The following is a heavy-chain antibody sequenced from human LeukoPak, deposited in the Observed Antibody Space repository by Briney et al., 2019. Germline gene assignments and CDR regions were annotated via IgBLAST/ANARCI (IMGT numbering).Heavy chain of an antibody. CDR3: ATASSCGAACYFDAFDI. D-gene: IGHD3-10*01. J-gene: IGHJ3*02. CDR2: ISAYNGKK. Sequence: EASVKVSCKASGYTFTSYGISWVRQAPGQGLEWMGWISAYNGKKNCAQKLQGRVTMTTDTSTSTAYMELSSLRSEDTAVYYCATASSCGAACYFDAFDIWGQGTMVTVSS. V-gene: IGHV1-18*01. CDR1: GYTFTSYG.